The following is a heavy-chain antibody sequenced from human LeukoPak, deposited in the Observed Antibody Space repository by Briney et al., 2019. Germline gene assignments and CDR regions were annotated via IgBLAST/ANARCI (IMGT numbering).Heavy chain of an antibody. Sequence: SVKVSCKASGGTFSSYAISWVRQAPGQGLEWMGRIIPILGIANYAQKFQGRVTITADKSTSTAYMELSSLRSEDTAVYYCARNNYDKYYYYCMDVWGKGTAVTVSS. V-gene: IGHV1-69*04. J-gene: IGHJ6*03. CDR2: IIPILGIA. CDR1: GGTFSSYA. D-gene: IGHD1-1*01. CDR3: ARNNYDKYYYYCMDV.